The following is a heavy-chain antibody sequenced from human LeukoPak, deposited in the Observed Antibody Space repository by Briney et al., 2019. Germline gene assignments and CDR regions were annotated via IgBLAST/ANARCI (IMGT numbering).Heavy chain of an antibody. Sequence: SETLSLTCTVSGGSISSSSYYWGWIRQPPGKGLEWIGSIYYSGSTYYNPSLKSRVTISVDTSKNQFSLKLSSVTAADTAVYYCAREPSLLSQGRGWFDPWGQGTLVTVSS. D-gene: IGHD2/OR15-2a*01. J-gene: IGHJ5*02. CDR3: AREPSLLSQGRGWFDP. V-gene: IGHV4-39*07. CDR1: GGSISSSSYY. CDR2: IYYSGST.